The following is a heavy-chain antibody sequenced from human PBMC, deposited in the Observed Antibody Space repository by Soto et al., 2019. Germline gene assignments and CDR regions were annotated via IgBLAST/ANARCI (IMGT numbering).Heavy chain of an antibody. CDR1: GGSISSSSYY. J-gene: IGHJ6*02. V-gene: IGHV4-39*01. CDR2: IYYSGST. CDR3: AREYNWNYYYYYYGMDV. D-gene: IGHD1-7*01. Sequence: PSETLSLTCTVSGGSISSSSYYWGWIRQPPGKGLEWIGSIYYSGSTYYNPSLKSRVTISVDTSKNQFSLKLSSVTAADTAVYYCAREYNWNYYYYYYGMDVWGQGTTVTVSS.